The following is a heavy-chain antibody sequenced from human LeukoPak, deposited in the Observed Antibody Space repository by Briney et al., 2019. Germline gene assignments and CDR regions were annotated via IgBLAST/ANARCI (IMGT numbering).Heavy chain of an antibody. J-gene: IGHJ3*02. Sequence: GGSLRLSCAASGCSFSSYWTHWVRQAPGKGLMGVSHIKHDGRSPSYADFVKGRFTISSDYAKSTVYLQIDSLGAEDKAVLYDPRESRRGRGSDPHDAFHIRRQATMATLPS. D-gene: IGHD1-26*01. CDR3: PRESRRGRGSDPHDAFHI. CDR2: IKHDGRSP. CDR1: GCSFSSYW. V-gene: IGHV3-74*01.